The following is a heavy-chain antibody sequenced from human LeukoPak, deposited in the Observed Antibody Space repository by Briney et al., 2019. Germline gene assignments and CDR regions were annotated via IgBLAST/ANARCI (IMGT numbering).Heavy chain of an antibody. Sequence: GASVKVCCKASGYTFTGYYVHWVRQAPGQGLEWMGWINPNSGDTNFAQKFQGRVTMTRDTSISTAYMELSRLRSDDTAVYYCARGDNYDILTGYQTPSHLSDYWGQGTLVTVSS. J-gene: IGHJ4*02. CDR3: ARGDNYDILTGYQTPSHLSDY. CDR1: GYTFTGYY. CDR2: INPNSGDT. D-gene: IGHD3-9*01. V-gene: IGHV1-2*02.